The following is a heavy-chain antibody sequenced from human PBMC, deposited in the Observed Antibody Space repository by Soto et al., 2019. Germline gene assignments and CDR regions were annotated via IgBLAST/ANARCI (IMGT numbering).Heavy chain of an antibody. D-gene: IGHD2-8*02. J-gene: IGHJ4*01. CDR1: GYTFTRYG. CDR2: INADNGDR. V-gene: IGHV1-3*01. CDR3: ARDTENFDY. Sequence: ASVKGSCKASGYTFTRYGLHWVRQAPGQRLEWMGWINADNGDRKYAPRFQGRVTITRDRSASTVYMELSSLRSEATAVYFCARDTENFDYWGQGTLVTVSS.